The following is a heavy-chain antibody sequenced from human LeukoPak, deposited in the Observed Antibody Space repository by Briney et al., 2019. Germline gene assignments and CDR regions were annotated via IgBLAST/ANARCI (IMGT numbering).Heavy chain of an antibody. Sequence: PGGSLRLSCAASGFTVSSNYMSWVRQAPGKGLEWVSVIYSGGSTYYADSVKGRFTISRDNSKNTLYLQMNSLRAEDTAVYYCAMTAVAGTGDYWGQGTLVTVSS. CDR3: AMTAVAGTGDY. CDR1: GFTVSSNY. CDR2: IYSGGST. D-gene: IGHD6-19*01. J-gene: IGHJ4*02. V-gene: IGHV3-66*01.